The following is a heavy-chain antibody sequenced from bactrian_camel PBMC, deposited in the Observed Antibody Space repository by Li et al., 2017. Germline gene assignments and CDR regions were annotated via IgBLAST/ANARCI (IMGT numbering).Heavy chain of an antibody. CDR1: GLAFALYH. CDR3: AADPRWGLPILSEKWDY. D-gene: IGHD5*01. Sequence: VQLVESGGGLVQPGGSLRLSCEVSGLAFALYHWTWVRQAPGKEREGVAVIDSDGRTTYADSVKGRFTISKDNVKKSLYLEMNSLKPEDTAMYYCAADPRWGLPILSEKWDYWGQGTQVTV. V-gene: IGHV3S10*01. CDR2: IDSDGRT. J-gene: IGHJ4*01.